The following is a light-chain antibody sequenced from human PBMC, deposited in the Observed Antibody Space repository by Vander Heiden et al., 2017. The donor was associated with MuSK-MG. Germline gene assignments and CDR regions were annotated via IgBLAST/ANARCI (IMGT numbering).Light chain of an antibody. V-gene: IGKV1-5*03. Sequence: DIQMTQSPSTLSASVGDRVTITCRASQSISSNLAWYQQKPGKAPKLLIYKASSLKSGVTSRFSGSGSGTEFTLTISSLQPDDFATYYCLQDISYSPTFGGGTKVEIK. CDR3: LQDISYSPT. CDR1: QSISSN. J-gene: IGKJ4*01. CDR2: KAS.